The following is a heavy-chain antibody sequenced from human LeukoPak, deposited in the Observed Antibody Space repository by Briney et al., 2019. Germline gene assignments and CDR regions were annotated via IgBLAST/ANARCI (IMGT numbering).Heavy chain of an antibody. CDR3: ARPAHVDTAMEEAAFDI. CDR2: IYYSGST. V-gene: IGHV4-39*07. Sequence: PSETLSLTCTVSGGSISSSSYYWGWIRQPPGKGLEWIGSIYYSGSTYYNPSLKSRVTISVDTSKNQFSLKLSSVTAADTAVYYCARPAHVDTAMEEAAFDIWGQGTMVTVSS. D-gene: IGHD5-18*01. J-gene: IGHJ3*02. CDR1: GGSISSSSYY.